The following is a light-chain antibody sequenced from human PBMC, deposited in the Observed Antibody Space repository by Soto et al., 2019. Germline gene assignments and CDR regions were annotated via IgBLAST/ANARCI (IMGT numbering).Light chain of an antibody. CDR3: QQYGSSQT. Sequence: EIVLTQSPGTLSLSPGERATLSCRASQSVSSSYLAWYQQKPGQAPRLLIYGASSRATGIPDRFSGSGSGTEFTLTISSLEPEDFAVDYCQQYGSSQTFGQGTKVEIK. J-gene: IGKJ1*01. CDR2: GAS. V-gene: IGKV3-20*01. CDR1: QSVSSSY.